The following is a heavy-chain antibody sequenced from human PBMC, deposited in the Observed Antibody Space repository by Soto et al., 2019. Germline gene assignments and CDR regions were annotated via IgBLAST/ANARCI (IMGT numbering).Heavy chain of an antibody. V-gene: IGHV3-11*06. J-gene: IGHJ6*02. Sequence: GGSLRLSCAASGFTFSDYYMSWIRQAPGKGLEWVSYISSSSSYTNYADSVKGRFTISRDNAKNSLYLQMNSLRAKDTAVYYCAREFEFVLGGYDFYYGMDVWGQGTTVTVSS. CDR1: GFTFSDYY. CDR2: ISSSSSYT. D-gene: IGHD5-12*01. CDR3: AREFEFVLGGYDFYYGMDV.